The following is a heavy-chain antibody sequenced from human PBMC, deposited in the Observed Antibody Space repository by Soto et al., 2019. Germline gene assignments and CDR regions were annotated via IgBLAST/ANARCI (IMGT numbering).Heavy chain of an antibody. CDR2: INHSGST. CDR1: DGSMNSDSSY. D-gene: IGHD3-22*01. J-gene: IGHJ4*02. Sequence: SETLSLTCRVSDGSMNSDSSYWGWIRQPPGRGLEWIGVINHSGSTYHNLSLKGRVTMSVDASRNQFSLKLTSMTAADTAVYYCARLGGYVSVGYYYLWDSWGQGTLVTVSS. V-gene: IGHV4-39*01. CDR3: ARLGGYVSVGYYYLWDS.